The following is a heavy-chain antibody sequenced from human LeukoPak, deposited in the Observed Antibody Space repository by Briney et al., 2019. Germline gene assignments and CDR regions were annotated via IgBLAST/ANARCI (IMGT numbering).Heavy chain of an antibody. V-gene: IGHV1-18*01. CDR1: GYTFTSYG. CDR2: ISAYNGNT. CDR3: AREVLDDYGDYGFDY. J-gene: IGHJ4*02. Sequence: AASVKVSCKASGYTFTSYGISWVRQAPGQGLEWMGWISAYNGNTNYAQKLQGRVTMTTDTSTCTAYMELRSLRSDDTAVYYCAREVLDDYGDYGFDYWGQGTLVTVSS. D-gene: IGHD4-17*01.